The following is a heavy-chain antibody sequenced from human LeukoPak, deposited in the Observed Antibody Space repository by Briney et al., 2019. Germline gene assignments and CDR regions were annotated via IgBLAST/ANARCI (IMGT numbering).Heavy chain of an antibody. CDR1: GFTFSNYW. V-gene: IGHV3-74*01. CDR2: INTDGSTT. J-gene: IGHJ4*02. CDR3: TRAGGRYSYEH. Sequence: GGSLRLSCAVSGFTFSNYWMHWVRQAPGKGLVWVSRINTDGSTTTYADSVKGRFTISRDNDKNMLYLQMNSLRAEDTAVYYCTRAGGRYSYEHWGQGTLVTVSS. D-gene: IGHD5-18*01.